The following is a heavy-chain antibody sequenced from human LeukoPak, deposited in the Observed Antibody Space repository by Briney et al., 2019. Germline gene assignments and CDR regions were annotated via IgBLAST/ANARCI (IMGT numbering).Heavy chain of an antibody. J-gene: IGHJ3*02. V-gene: IGHV3-33*01. D-gene: IGHD3-10*01. Sequence: PGGSLRLSCAASGFTFSSYGMHWGRQAPGKGLEWVAVIWYDGSNKYYADSVKGRFTISRDNSKNTLYLQMNSLRAEDTAVYYCARDLGSRADDAFDIWGQGTMVTVSS. CDR2: IWYDGSNK. CDR1: GFTFSSYG. CDR3: ARDLGSRADDAFDI.